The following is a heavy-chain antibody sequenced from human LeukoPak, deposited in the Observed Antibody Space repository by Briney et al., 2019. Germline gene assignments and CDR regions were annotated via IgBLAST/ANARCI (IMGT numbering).Heavy chain of an antibody. V-gene: IGHV4-61*02. CDR1: GGSISSGSYY. D-gene: IGHD6-19*01. CDR3: AREVVAGTVIDY. CDR2: IYTSGST. J-gene: IGHJ4*02. Sequence: SETLSLTCTVSGGSISSGSYYWSWIRQPAGKGLEWIGRIYTSGSTNYNPSLKSRVTISVDTSKNQFSLKLSSVTAADTAVYYCAREVVAGTVIDYWGQGTLVTVSS.